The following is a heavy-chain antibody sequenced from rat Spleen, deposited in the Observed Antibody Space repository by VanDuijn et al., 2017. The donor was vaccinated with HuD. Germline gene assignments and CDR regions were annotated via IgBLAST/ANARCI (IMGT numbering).Heavy chain of an antibody. CDR2: ISTGADNT. CDR1: GFTFSNYG. V-gene: IGHV5S13*01. CDR3: ARHGGLRNWFAY. J-gene: IGHJ3*01. Sequence: EVQLVESGGGLVQPGRSLTLSCAASGFTFSNYGLSWVRQAPTKGLEWIASISTGADNTYYRHSVKGRFTASRDDAKNTHFLQMDSLRSEDTDTYYCARHGGLRNWFAYWGQGTLVTVSS. D-gene: IGHD1-11*01.